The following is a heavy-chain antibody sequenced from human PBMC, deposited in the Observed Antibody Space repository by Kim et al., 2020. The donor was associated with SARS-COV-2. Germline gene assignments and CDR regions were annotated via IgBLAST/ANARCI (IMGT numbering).Heavy chain of an antibody. D-gene: IGHD3-22*01. J-gene: IGHJ4*02. Sequence: SVQGRFTISRNNSKSTLFLQMNSLRVEDTAVYFCVRGRERNYYDTTADFDYWGQGTLVTVSS. V-gene: IGHV3-30*01. CDR3: VRGRERNYYDTTADFDY.